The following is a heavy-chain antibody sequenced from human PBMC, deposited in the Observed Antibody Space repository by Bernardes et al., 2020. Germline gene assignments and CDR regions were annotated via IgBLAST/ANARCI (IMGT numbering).Heavy chain of an antibody. J-gene: IGHJ4*02. CDR3: YGTGDS. Sequence: SESLSLTCNVSGGSITSESYYWGWIRQPKGEGLEWIGSTSYNGKTYYNPSFKSRLTASVDTSRNQFSLRLSSVTAADTAVYFCYGTGDSWGQGTLVTVSS. CDR1: GGSITSESYY. V-gene: IGHV4-39*01. D-gene: IGHD3-9*01. CDR2: TSYNGKT.